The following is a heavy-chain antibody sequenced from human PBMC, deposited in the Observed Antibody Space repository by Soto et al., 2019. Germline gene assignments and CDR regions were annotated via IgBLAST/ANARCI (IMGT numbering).Heavy chain of an antibody. CDR1: GFTFSSYG. D-gene: IGHD3-10*01. J-gene: IGHJ6*03. CDR3: ARPAYYYGSGSYYYYYYMDV. CDR2: IWYDGSNK. V-gene: IGHV3-33*01. Sequence: GGSLRLSCAASGFTFSSYGMHSVRQAPGKGLERVAVIWYDGSNKYYADSVKGRFTISRDNSKNTLYLQMNSLRAEDTAVYYCARPAYYYGSGSYYYYYYMDVWGKGTTVTVSS.